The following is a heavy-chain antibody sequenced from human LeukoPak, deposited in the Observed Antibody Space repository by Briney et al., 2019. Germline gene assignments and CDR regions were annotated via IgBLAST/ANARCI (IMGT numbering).Heavy chain of an antibody. CDR1: GFTFSSYG. V-gene: IGHV3-30*02. CDR2: IRYDGSNK. D-gene: IGHD3-22*01. Sequence: PGGSLRLSCAASGFTFSSYGMHSVRQAPGKGLEWVAFIRYDGSNKYYADSVKGRFTISRDNSKNTLYLQMNSLRAEDTAVYYCAKQGDSSGPRAFDIWGQGTMVTVSS. J-gene: IGHJ3*02. CDR3: AKQGDSSGPRAFDI.